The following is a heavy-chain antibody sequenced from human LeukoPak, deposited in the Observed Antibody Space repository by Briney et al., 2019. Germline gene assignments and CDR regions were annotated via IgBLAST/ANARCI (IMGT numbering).Heavy chain of an antibody. D-gene: IGHD3-22*01. CDR1: GYSFTSYW. V-gene: IGHV5-51*01. CDR2: IYPDDSDT. CDR3: ARRYDNSAYAVDY. Sequence: GESLKISCKGSGYSFTSYWIGWVRQMPGKGLEWMGIIYPDDSDTRYSPSFQGQVTISADKSISTAYLQWSSLKASDTAMYYCARRYDNSAYAVDYWGQGTLVTVSS. J-gene: IGHJ4*02.